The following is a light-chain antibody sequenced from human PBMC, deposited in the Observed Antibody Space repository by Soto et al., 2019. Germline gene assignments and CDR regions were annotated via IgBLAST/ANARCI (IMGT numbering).Light chain of an antibody. CDR3: CSYACSSTLV. CDR1: SSDVGNYNL. V-gene: IGLV2-23*02. J-gene: IGLJ2*01. Sequence: QSALTQPASVSGSPGQSITISCTGTSSDVGNYNLVSWYQQHPGKAPKFMIYEVTKRPSGVSDRFSGSKSGNTASLTISGLQTEDEADYYCCSYACSSTLVFGGGTKLTVL. CDR2: EVT.